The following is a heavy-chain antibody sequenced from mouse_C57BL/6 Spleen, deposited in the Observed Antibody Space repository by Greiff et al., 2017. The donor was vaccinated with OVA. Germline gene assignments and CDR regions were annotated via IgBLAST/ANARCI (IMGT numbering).Heavy chain of an antibody. Sequence: EVHLVESGGGLVKPGGSLKLSCAASGFTFSDYGMHWVRQAPEKGLEWVAYISSGSSTIYYADKVKGRCTMSRDNAKNTLFLQMTSLRAEDTAMYYCARSITTVYYFDYWGKGTTLTVSS. CDR3: ARSITTVYYFDY. CDR1: GFTFSDYG. V-gene: IGHV5-17*01. CDR2: ISSGSSTI. D-gene: IGHD1-1*01. J-gene: IGHJ2*01.